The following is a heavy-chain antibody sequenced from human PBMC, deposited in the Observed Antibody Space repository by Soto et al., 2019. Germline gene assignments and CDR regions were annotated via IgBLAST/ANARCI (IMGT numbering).Heavy chain of an antibody. CDR1: GFTFSSYA. CDR3: ARTDYDNAFDI. D-gene: IGHD3-9*01. J-gene: IGHJ3*02. CDR2: ISSNGGST. Sequence: EVQLVASGGGLVQHGGSLRLSCAASGFTFSSYAMHWVRQAPGKGLEYVSAISSNGGSTYYANSVKERFTISRDNSKNTLYLQMGGLRAEDMAVYYCARTDYDNAFDIWGQGTMVTVSS. V-gene: IGHV3-64*01.